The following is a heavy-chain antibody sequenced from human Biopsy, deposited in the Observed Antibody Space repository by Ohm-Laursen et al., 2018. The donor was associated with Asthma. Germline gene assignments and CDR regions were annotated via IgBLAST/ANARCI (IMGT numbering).Heavy chain of an antibody. CDR2: INSVFGTT. D-gene: IGHD2-2*01. J-gene: IGHJ4*02. CDR1: GGTFNTYV. Sequence: SSVKVPCKSLGGTFNTYVIGWVRQAPGQGLVWMGGINSVFGTTTYPQKFQDRVTITADDSTSTVYMELSSLRSEDTAVYYCARKAGSCISRTCYSLDFWGQGTPVTVSS. V-gene: IGHV1-69*01. CDR3: ARKAGSCISRTCYSLDF.